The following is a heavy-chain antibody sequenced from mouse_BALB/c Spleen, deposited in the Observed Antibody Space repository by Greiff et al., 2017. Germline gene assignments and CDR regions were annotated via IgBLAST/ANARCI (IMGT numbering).Heavy chain of an antibody. V-gene: IGHV2-9*02. D-gene: IGHD1-1*01. Sequence: VMLVESGPGLVAPSQSLSITCTVSGFSLTSYGVHWVRQPPGKGLEWLGVIWAGGSTNYNSALMSRLSISKDNSKSQVFLKMNSLQTDDTAMYYCARDYSYYFDYWGQGTTLTVSS. CDR3: ARDYSYYFDY. CDR2: IWAGGST. CDR1: GFSLTSYG. J-gene: IGHJ2*01.